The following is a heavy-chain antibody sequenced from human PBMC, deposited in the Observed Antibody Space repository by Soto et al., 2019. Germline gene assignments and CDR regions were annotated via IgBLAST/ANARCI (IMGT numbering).Heavy chain of an antibody. J-gene: IGHJ4*02. V-gene: IGHV4-39*02. CDR2: VYYSGTT. CDR1: GGSVSSSSYY. Sequence: SETLSLTCTVSGGSVSSSSYYWGWIRQPPGKGLEWIGSVYYSGTTYYNPSLKSRITISVDTSKNHFSLKLSSVTAADTAVYYCASLQYTSGWFYFDYWGQGTLVTVSS. CDR3: ASLQYTSGWFYFDY. D-gene: IGHD6-19*01.